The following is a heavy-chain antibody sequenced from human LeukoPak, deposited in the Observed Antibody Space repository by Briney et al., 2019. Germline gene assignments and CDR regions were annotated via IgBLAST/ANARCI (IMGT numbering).Heavy chain of an antibody. Sequence: SETLSLTCTVSGLSFEHYFWSWIRQPPGKGLEWVRYVYYSGSTDYSPSLESRLTISADTSKNQFSLKLRSVTAADTAVYYCASHRRSHGSEYWGQGTLVTVSS. D-gene: IGHD3-10*01. CDR1: GLSFEHYF. CDR2: VYYSGST. J-gene: IGHJ4*02. CDR3: ASHRRSHGSEY. V-gene: IGHV4-59*08.